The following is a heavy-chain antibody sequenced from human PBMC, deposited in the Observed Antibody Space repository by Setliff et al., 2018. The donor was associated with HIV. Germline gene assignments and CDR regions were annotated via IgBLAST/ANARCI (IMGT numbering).Heavy chain of an antibody. J-gene: IGHJ5*02. D-gene: IGHD6-19*01. CDR2: ISESGST. CDR1: GASISTGKL. CDR3: AREKRSGFSSGWTNWFDP. V-gene: IGHV4-4*02. Sequence: PSETLSLTCVVSGASISTGKLWTWVRQAPGKRPQWIGEISESGSTYYNPSLKSRVTISVDTSKNQFSLKLSSVTAADTAVYYCAREKRSGFSSGWTNWFDPWGQGTLVTVSS.